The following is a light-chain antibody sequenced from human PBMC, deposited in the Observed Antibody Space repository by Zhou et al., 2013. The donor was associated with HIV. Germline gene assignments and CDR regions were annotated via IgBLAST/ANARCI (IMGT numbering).Light chain of an antibody. V-gene: IGKV1-6*01. CDR1: QGIGSD. CDR2: RAS. J-gene: IGKJ1*01. CDR3: LQHYNFPRT. Sequence: AIQMTQSPSSLSASVGDRVTITCRASQGIGSDLGWFQQKPGTTPTLLIYRASILQSGVPSRFSGSGSGTDFILTISSLQPEDFATYYCLQHYNFPRTFGQGTKVE.